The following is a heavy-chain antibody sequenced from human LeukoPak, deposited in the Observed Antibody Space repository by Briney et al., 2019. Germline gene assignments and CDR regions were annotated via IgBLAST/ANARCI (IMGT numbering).Heavy chain of an antibody. Sequence: GGSLRLSCAASGFTFSSYSMNWVRQAPGKGLEWVSSMGITSSYTYYADSVKGRFTISRDNAKNSLYLQMNSLRVEDTAVYYCAREWEVLDYWGHGTLVTVSS. J-gene: IGHJ4*01. CDR2: MGITSSYT. D-gene: IGHD1-26*01. CDR1: GFTFSSYS. CDR3: AREWEVLDY. V-gene: IGHV3-21*01.